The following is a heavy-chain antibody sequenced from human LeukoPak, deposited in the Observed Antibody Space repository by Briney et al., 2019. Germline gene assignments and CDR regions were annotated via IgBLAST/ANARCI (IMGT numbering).Heavy chain of an antibody. CDR1: GFTFSSYA. J-gene: IGHJ4*02. Sequence: GGSLRLSCAASGFTFSSYAMSWVRQAPGKGLEWVSAISDSGDSTYYADSVKGRFTISRDNSKNTLYLQMNSLRAEDTAVYYCAKDRGIISDYWGQGTLVTVSS. V-gene: IGHV3-23*01. D-gene: IGHD3-10*01. CDR3: AKDRGIISDY. CDR2: ISDSGDST.